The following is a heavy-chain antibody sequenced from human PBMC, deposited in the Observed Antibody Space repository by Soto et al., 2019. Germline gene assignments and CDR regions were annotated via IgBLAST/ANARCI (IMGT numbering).Heavy chain of an antibody. V-gene: IGHV3-7*01. Sequence: GGSLTLSCAASGVPFTNYWMSWVRQAPGKGLEWVANIKQDGSVKYYVDSVKGRFTISRDNAKDSLYLQVSILRAEDTAVYYCARIGYSSSSFDYWGQGTLVTVSS. J-gene: IGHJ4*02. CDR2: IKQDGSVK. D-gene: IGHD6-6*01. CDR1: GVPFTNYW. CDR3: ARIGYSSSSFDY.